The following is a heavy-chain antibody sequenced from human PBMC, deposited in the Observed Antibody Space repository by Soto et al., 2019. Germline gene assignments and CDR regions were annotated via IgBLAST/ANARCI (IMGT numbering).Heavy chain of an antibody. CDR3: AKTNRVFGVVIGTSFDY. J-gene: IGHJ4*02. V-gene: IGHV3-9*01. Sequence: GGSLRLSCAASGFTFDDYAMHWVRQAPGKGLEWVSGISWNSGSIGYADSVKGRFTISRDNAKNTLYLQMNSLRAEDTAVYYCAKTNRVFGVVIGTSFDYWGQGTLVTVSS. CDR2: ISWNSGSI. D-gene: IGHD3-3*01. CDR1: GFTFDDYA.